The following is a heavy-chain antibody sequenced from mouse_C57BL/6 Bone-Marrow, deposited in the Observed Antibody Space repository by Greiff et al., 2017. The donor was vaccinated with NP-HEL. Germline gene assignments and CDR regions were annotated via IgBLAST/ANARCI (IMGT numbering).Heavy chain of an antibody. D-gene: IGHD1-1*01. CDR3: ARCYYGSSYVGYFDV. CDR2: INPNNGGT. Sequence: EVQLQQSGPELVKPGASVKIPCKASGYTFTDYNMDWVKQSHGKSLEWIGDINPNNGGTIYNQKFKGKATLTVDKSSSTAYMELRSLTSEDAAVYYCARCYYGSSYVGYFDVWGTGTTVTVSS. CDR1: GYTFTDYN. V-gene: IGHV1-18*01. J-gene: IGHJ1*03.